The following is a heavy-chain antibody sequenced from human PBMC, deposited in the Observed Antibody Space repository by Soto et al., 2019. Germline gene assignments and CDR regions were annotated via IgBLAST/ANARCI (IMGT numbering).Heavy chain of an antibody. V-gene: IGHV1-2*02. Sequence: VKVSCKASGFSFTGYYIHWLRQAPGQGLEWMGWINAHSGGTEYAQKFQGRVTLTRDTSIATAYLTLTSLTSDDTALYYCAKDLTRQLAYWLDPWGQGAQVTVSS. J-gene: IGHJ5*02. CDR3: AKDLTRQLAYWLDP. CDR2: INAHSGGT. CDR1: GFSFTGYY. D-gene: IGHD6-6*01.